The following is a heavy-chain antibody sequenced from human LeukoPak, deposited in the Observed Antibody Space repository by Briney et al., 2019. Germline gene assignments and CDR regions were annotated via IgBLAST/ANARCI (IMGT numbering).Heavy chain of an antibody. V-gene: IGHV3-23*01. CDR2: IYNSGAGI. D-gene: IGHD6-19*01. Sequence: GGSLRLSCAASGLTFSTYTMSWVRQAPGKGLEWVSSIYNSGAGIFYADSVKGRFTISRDNSKNTLYLQMNSLRAEDTAVYYCAKDVAPDSGWDLDYWGQGTLVTVSS. CDR1: GLTFSTYT. J-gene: IGHJ4*02. CDR3: AKDVAPDSGWDLDY.